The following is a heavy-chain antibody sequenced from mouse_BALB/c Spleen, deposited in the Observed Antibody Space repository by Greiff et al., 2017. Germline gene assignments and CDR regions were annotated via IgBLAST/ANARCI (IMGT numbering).Heavy chain of an antibody. CDR2: ISSGGSYT. CDR1: GFTFSSYS. J-gene: IGHJ4*01. D-gene: IGHD2-1*01. V-gene: IGHV5-9-4*01. Sequence: EVKLVESGAGLVKPGGSLKLSCAASGFTFSSYSMSWVRQSPGKRLEWVAEISSGGSYTYYPDTVTGRVTISRDTAKNTLYLDMSSLTSEDTAMYYCATDYGNYVYAMDYWGQGTSVTVSA. CDR3: ATDYGNYVYAMDY.